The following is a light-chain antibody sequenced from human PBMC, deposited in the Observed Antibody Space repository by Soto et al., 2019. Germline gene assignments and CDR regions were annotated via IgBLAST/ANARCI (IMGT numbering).Light chain of an antibody. CDR2: AAS. Sequence: AIRMTQSPSSLSASTGDRVTITCRASQGISTYLAWYQQTPGKAPKLLIYAASTLQSGVPSRFSGSGSGADFTLTISCLQSEDFATYYCQQYYGYPWTFGQGTRLEI. CDR1: QGISTY. V-gene: IGKV1-8*01. CDR3: QQYYGYPWT. J-gene: IGKJ1*01.